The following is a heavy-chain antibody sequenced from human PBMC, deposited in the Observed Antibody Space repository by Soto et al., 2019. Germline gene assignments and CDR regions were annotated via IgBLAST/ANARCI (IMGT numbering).Heavy chain of an antibody. CDR2: ISATGGGR. CDR3: AKGRRGGGNSAFYFDF. V-gene: IGHV3-23*01. D-gene: IGHD3-16*01. J-gene: IGHJ4*02. Sequence: GSLRLSCGASGFKFSNYAMSWVRQAPGKGLEWVSLISATGGGRYYADSVKGRFTISRDNSHNTLYLQVHSLTAEDTAVYYCAKGRRGGGNSAFYFDFWGQRGKVTVSS. CDR1: GFKFSNYA.